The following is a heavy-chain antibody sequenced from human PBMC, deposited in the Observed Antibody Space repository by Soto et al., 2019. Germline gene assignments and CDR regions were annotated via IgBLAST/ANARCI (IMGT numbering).Heavy chain of an antibody. J-gene: IGHJ5*02. Sequence: EVPLVESGGGLVKPGGSLRLSCAASGFTFSSYSMNWVRQAPGKGLEWVSSISSSSSYIYYADSVKGRFTISRDNAKNSLYLQMNSLRAEDTAVYYCARGTCSGGSCYSWGESDAFDPWGQGTLVTVSS. CDR3: ARGTCSGGSCYSWGESDAFDP. V-gene: IGHV3-21*01. D-gene: IGHD2-15*01. CDR1: GFTFSSYS. CDR2: ISSSSSYI.